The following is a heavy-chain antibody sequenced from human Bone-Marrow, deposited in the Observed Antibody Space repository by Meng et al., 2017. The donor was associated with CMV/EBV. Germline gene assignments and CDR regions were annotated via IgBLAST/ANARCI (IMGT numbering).Heavy chain of an antibody. D-gene: IGHD2-2*01. CDR3: ASKYCSSTSCSHYYYYGMDV. CDR1: FTGYY. J-gene: IGHJ6*02. CDR2: INPNSGGT. V-gene: IGHV1-2*02. Sequence: FTGYYMHWVRQAPGQGLEWMGWINPNSGGTNYAQKFQGRVTMTRDTSISTAYMELSRLRSDDTAVYYCASKYCSSTSCSHYYYYGMDVWGQGTTVTVSS.